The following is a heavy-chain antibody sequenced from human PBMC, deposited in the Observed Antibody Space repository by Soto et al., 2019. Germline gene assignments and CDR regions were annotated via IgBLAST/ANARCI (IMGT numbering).Heavy chain of an antibody. CDR2: ISGSGGST. J-gene: IGHJ6*02. CDR1: GFTFSSYA. D-gene: IGHD2-15*01. V-gene: IGHV3-23*01. Sequence: GGSLRLSCAASGFTFSSYAMSWVRQAPGKGLEWVSAISGSGGSTYYADSVKGRFTISRDNSKNTLYLQMNSLRAEDTAVYYCAKESATSPNYYYGMDVWGQGTTVTVSS. CDR3: AKESATSPNYYYGMDV.